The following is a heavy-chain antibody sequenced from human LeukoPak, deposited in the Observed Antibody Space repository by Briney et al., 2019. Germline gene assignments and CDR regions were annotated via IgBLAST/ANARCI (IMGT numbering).Heavy chain of an antibody. V-gene: IGHV1-2*02. Sequence: ASVKVSCKASGYTFTGYYMHWVRQAPGQGLEWMGWINPNSGGTNYARKFQGRVTMTRDTSISTAYMELSRLRSDDTAVYYCARSLWFGELSLNWFDPWGQGTLVTVSS. CDR3: ARSLWFGELSLNWFDP. D-gene: IGHD3-10*01. CDR2: INPNSGGT. J-gene: IGHJ5*02. CDR1: GYTFTGYY.